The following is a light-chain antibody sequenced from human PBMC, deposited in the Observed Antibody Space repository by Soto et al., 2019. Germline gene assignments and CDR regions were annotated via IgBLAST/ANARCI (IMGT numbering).Light chain of an antibody. Sequence: QSVLTQPPSASGSPGQSVTISCTGTGSDVGDNDFVSWYQQRPGKAPKLLIYEVTKRPSGVPDRFSGSKSGNTASLTISGLKGKDGVYFYSSTFSPANILHVVFGGGTK. J-gene: IGLJ2*01. CDR1: GSDVGDNDF. V-gene: IGLV2-8*01. CDR3: STFSPANILHVV. CDR2: EVT.